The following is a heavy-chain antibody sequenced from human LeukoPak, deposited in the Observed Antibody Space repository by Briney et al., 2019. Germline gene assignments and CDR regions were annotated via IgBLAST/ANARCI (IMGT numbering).Heavy chain of an antibody. D-gene: IGHD3-10*01. CDR3: ARGYGPGSYYHY. CDR2: INHSGST. V-gene: IGHV4-34*01. J-gene: IGHJ4*02. CDR1: GGSFSGYY. Sequence: PSETLSRTCTVYGGSFSGYYWSWIRQPPGKGLEWIGEINHSGSTNYNPSLKSRVTISVDTSKNQFSLKLSSVTAADTAVYYCARGYGPGSYYHYWGQGTLVTVSS.